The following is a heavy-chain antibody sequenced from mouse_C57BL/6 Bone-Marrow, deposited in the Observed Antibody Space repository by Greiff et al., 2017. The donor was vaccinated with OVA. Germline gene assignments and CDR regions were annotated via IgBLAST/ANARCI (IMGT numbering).Heavy chain of an antibody. J-gene: IGHJ3*01. CDR3: AREGGNNPSFAY. CDR2: ISSGSSTI. D-gene: IGHD1-1*02. V-gene: IGHV5-17*01. Sequence: EVQRVESGGGLVKPGGSLKLSCAASGFTFSDYGLPWVLPAPAPVLAWVAYISSGSSTIYYADTVKGRFTISRDNAKNTLFLQMTSLRSEDTAMYYCAREGGNNPSFAYWGQGTLVTVSA. CDR1: GFTFSDYG.